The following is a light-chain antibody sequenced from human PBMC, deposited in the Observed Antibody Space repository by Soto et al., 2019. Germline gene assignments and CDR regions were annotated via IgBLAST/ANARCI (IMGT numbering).Light chain of an antibody. CDR1: RSDVGAYNY. V-gene: IGLV2-14*01. Sequence: QSALTQPASVSGSPGQSIAIACTGTRSDVGAYNYVSWYQQHPGKAPKLMISEVTNRPSGVSDRFSGSKSGNTASLTISGLQAEDEADYYCSSFTSRFTFVLGTGTKV. J-gene: IGLJ1*01. CDR3: SSFTSRFTFV. CDR2: EVT.